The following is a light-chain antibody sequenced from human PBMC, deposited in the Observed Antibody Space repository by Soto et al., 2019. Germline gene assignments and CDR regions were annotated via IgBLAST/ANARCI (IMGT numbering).Light chain of an antibody. CDR2: SDN. CDR3: AAWDDSLNGHV. J-gene: IGLJ1*01. V-gene: IGLV1-44*01. Sequence: QSVLTQPPSASETPGQRVTISCSGSSSNIGSNTVNWYQQLPGTAPKLLIYSDNQRPSGVPDRFSGSKSGTSASLAISGPQSEDEADYYCAAWDDSLNGHVFGTGTKLTVL. CDR1: SSNIGSNT.